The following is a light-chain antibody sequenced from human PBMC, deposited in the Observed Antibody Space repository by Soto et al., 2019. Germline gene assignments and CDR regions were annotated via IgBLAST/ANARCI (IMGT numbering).Light chain of an antibody. J-gene: IGLJ2*01. CDR2: EVS. Sequence: QSALTQPASVSGSPGQSITISCTATSSDVGAYNYVSWYQHHPGKAPKLIIYEVSNRPSGVSTRFSGSKSGNTASLTISGLQAEDEADYYCISFTTSSSLVFGGGTKLTVL. CDR1: SSDVGAYNY. CDR3: ISFTTSSSLV. V-gene: IGLV2-14*01.